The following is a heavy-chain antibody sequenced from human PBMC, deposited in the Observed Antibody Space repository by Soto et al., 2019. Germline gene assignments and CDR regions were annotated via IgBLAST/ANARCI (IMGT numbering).Heavy chain of an antibody. CDR3: ARDPVVRGVIGYYYYGMDV. CDR2: GST. Sequence: GSTNYNPSLKSRVTISVDTSKNQFSPKLSSVTAADTAVYYCARDPVVRGVIGYYYYGMDVWGQGTTVTVSS. J-gene: IGHJ6*02. D-gene: IGHD3-10*01. V-gene: IGHV4-59*01.